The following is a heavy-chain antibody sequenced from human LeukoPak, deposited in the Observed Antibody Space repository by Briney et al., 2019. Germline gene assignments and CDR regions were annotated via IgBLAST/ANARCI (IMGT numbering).Heavy chain of an antibody. D-gene: IGHD3-22*01. Sequence: GGSLRLSCAASGFTFSGSDIHWVRQAPGKGLEWVGHIRSKTNNYATADAATVKGRFTFSRDDSKNTASIQLNSLKTEDTAVYYCTRHNYDRSGYGAFDIWGQGTMVTVSS. J-gene: IGHJ3*02. V-gene: IGHV3-73*01. CDR3: TRHNYDRSGYGAFDI. CDR1: GFTFSGSD. CDR2: IRSKTNNYAT.